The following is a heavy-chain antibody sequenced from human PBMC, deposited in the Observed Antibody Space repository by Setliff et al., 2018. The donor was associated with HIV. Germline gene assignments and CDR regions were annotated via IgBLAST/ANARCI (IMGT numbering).Heavy chain of an antibody. D-gene: IGHD3-16*02. V-gene: IGHV4-39*07. CDR2: VSDSGST. J-gene: IGHJ4*02. CDR1: NGSISNSAYY. CDR3: ASGRVRQSRKFGGVIVLPPFDY. Sequence: SETLSLTCTVSNGSISNSAYYWGWIRQPPGKALEWIGSVSDSGSTYYNPSLKSLVTLSVDTSKNQFSLRLSSVTAADTAVYYCASGRVRQSRKFGGVIVLPPFDYWGQGTLVTVSS.